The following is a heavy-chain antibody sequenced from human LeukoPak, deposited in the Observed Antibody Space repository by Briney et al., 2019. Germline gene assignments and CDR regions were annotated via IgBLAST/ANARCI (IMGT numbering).Heavy chain of an antibody. D-gene: IGHD5-24*01. CDR1: GGSISSNSYY. V-gene: IGHV4-39*07. CDR3: ARRGMATIPIIDY. J-gene: IGHJ4*02. CDR2: INHSGST. Sequence: SETLSLTCAVSGGSISSNSYYWSWIRQPPGKGLEWIGEINHSGSTNYNPSLKSRVTISVDTSKNQFSLKLSSVTAADTAVYYCARRGMATIPIIDYWGQGTLVTVSS.